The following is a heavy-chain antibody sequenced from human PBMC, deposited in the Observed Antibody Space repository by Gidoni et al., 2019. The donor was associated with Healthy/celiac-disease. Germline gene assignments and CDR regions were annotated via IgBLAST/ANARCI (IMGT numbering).Heavy chain of an antibody. CDR1: GFTFSSYS. D-gene: IGHD3-22*01. CDR3: ARVDSSGYYYEG. CDR2: ISSSSSYI. Sequence: EVQLVESGGGLVKPGGSLRLSCAASGFTFSSYSMNWVRQAPGKGLEWVSSISSSSSYIYYADSVKGRFTISRDNAKNSLYLQMNSLRAEDTAVYYCARVDSSGYYYEGWGQGTLVTVSS. V-gene: IGHV3-21*01. J-gene: IGHJ4*02.